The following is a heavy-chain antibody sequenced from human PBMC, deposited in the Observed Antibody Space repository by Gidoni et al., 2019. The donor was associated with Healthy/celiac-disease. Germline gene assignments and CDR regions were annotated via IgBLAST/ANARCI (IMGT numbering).Heavy chain of an antibody. J-gene: IGHJ6*03. CDR3: ARQGGAARPSPSYYYYYMDV. V-gene: IGHV5-51*01. D-gene: IGHD6-6*01. CDR2: IYPGDSDT. Sequence: EVQLVQSGAEVKKPGESLKISCKGSGYSFTSYWIGWVLQMPGKGLEWMGVIYPGDSDTRYSPSFQGQVTISADKSISTAYLQWSSLKASDTAMYYCARQGGAARPSPSYYYYYMDVWGKGTTVTVSS. CDR1: GYSFTSYW.